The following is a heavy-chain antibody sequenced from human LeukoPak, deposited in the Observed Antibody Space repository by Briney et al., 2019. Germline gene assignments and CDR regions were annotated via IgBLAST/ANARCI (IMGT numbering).Heavy chain of an antibody. CDR3: ARGRVGTRPIYY. V-gene: IGHV4-34*01. J-gene: IGHJ4*02. CDR1: GGSFSGYY. Sequence: SETLSLTCAVYGGSFSGYYWSWIRQPPGKGLEWIGEINHSGSTNYNPSLKSRVTILVDTSKNQFSLKLSSVTAADTAVYYCARGRVGTRPIYYWGQGTLVTVSS. CDR2: INHSGST. D-gene: IGHD2-2*01.